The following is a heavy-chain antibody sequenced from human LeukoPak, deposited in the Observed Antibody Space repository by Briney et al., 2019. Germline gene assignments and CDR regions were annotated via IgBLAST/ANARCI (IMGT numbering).Heavy chain of an antibody. CDR2: ICGNSDNT. CDR1: GFTFSTYA. V-gene: IGHV3-23*01. D-gene: IGHD2-15*01. Sequence: GGSLRLSCAAYGFTFSTYAMGWVRQAPGKGPEWVSSICGNSDNTHYADSVKGRFTISRDNSKNTVSLQMDSLRAEDTAVYYCGKQSTGSCYTGFDIRGQGTMVTVSS. CDR3: GKQSTGSCYTGFDI. J-gene: IGHJ3*02.